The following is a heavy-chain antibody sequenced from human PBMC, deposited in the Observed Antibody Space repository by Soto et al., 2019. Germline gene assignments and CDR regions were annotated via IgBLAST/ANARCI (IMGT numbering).Heavy chain of an antibody. CDR1: GSSISSYY. CDR3: ARTRMIESWIDA. Sequence: PSETLALTCNVSGSSISSYYWRWIRQPPGKGLEWIGYVYYTGSTLYNPSLKSRVTISVDMSKKEFSLRLSSVIAADTAVYDCARTRMIESWIDAWGQGTPVTVS. J-gene: IGHJ5*02. V-gene: IGHV4-59*01. CDR2: VYYTGST. D-gene: IGHD3-16*01.